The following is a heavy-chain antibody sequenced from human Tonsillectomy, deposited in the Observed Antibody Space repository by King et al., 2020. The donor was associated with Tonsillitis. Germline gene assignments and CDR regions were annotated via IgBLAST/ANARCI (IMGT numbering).Heavy chain of an antibody. D-gene: IGHD2-15*01. CDR1: GGSISSYY. Sequence: QLQESGPGLVKPSETLSLTCSVSGGSISSYYWNWIRQSAGKGLEWIGRIQSGVSTSYNPSLKSRVTMSVDTSKNHFSLILSSLTAADTAVYYCARAWGRWSYFDYWGQGSLVTVSS. CDR2: IQSGVST. J-gene: IGHJ4*02. V-gene: IGHV4-4*07. CDR3: ARAWGRWSYFDY.